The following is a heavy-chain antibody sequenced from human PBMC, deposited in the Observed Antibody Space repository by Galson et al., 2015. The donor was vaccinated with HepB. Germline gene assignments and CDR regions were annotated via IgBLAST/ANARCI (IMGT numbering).Heavy chain of an antibody. D-gene: IGHD3-10*01. CDR2: IYTSGIT. J-gene: IGHJ4*02. V-gene: IGHV4-61*02. CDR3: ARDSGDLRDYNQRSFDY. Sequence: TLSLTCTVSGDSISSGGFYWSWIRQPAGKGLEWIGRIYTSGITNYNPSLKSRVTMSLDTSKNQFSLRLSSMTAADTAVYYCARDSGDLRDYNQRSFDYWGQGTLVTVSS. CDR1: GDSISSGGFY.